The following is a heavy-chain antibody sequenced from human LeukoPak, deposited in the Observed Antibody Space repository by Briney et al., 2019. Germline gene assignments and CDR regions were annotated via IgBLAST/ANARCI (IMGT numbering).Heavy chain of an antibody. CDR1: GYSISSGYY. V-gene: IGHV4-38-2*02. CDR2: IYHSGST. Sequence: SETLSLTCTVSGYSISSGYYWGWIRQPPGKGLEWIGSIYHSGSTYYNPSLKSRVTISVDTSKNQFSLKLSSVTAADTAVYYCATIASGGDNWFDPWGQGTLVSVSS. J-gene: IGHJ5*02. CDR3: ATIASGGDNWFDP. D-gene: IGHD2-21*01.